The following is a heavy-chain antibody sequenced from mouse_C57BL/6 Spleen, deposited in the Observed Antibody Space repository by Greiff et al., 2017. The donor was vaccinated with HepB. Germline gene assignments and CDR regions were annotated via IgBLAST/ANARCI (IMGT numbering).Heavy chain of an antibody. D-gene: IGHD1-1*01. J-gene: IGHJ4*01. Sequence: VKLMESGPELVKPGASVKISCKASGYAFSSSWMNWVKQRPGKGLEWIGRIYPGDGDTNYNGKFKGKATLTADKSSSTAYMQLSSLTSEDSAVYFCARPHYYGSSPYAMDYWGQVTSVTVSS. CDR3: ARPHYYGSSPYAMDY. CDR2: IYPGDGDT. V-gene: IGHV1-82*01. CDR1: GYAFSSSW.